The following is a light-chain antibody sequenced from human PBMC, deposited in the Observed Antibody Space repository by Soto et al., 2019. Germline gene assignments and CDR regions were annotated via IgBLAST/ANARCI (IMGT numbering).Light chain of an antibody. CDR1: SSDVGGYNY. Sequence: QSALTQPPSASGSPVQSVTISCTGTSSDVGGYNYVSWYQQYPGRAPKRMIYEVTKRPSGVPDRFSGSKSGNTASLTVSGLQAEDEADYYCSSYAASNNFYFVFGGGTKLTVL. V-gene: IGLV2-8*01. CDR3: SSYAASNNFYFV. J-gene: IGLJ3*02. CDR2: EVT.